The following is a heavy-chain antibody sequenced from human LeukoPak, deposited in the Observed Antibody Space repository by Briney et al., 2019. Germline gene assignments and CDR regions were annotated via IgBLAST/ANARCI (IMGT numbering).Heavy chain of an antibody. CDR2: IYHSGST. CDR3: ARAQAVVPAASFDY. J-gene: IGHJ4*02. V-gene: IGHV4-38-2*01. D-gene: IGHD2-2*01. Sequence: SETLSLTCAVSGSSISGYYWSWIRQPPGKGLEWIGSIYHSGSTYYNPSLKSRVTISVDTSKNQFSLKLSSVTAADTAVYYCARAQAVVPAASFDYWGQGTLVTVSS. CDR1: GSSISGYY.